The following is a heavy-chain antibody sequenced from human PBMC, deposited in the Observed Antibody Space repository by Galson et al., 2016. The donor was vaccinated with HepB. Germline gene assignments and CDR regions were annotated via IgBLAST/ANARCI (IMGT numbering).Heavy chain of an antibody. J-gene: IGHJ4*02. D-gene: IGHD1-14*01. V-gene: IGHV2-5*01. CDR2: IHGNDDR. CDR3: AHWSPDGPRDFDY. CDR1: GFSLPAHGEG. Sequence: PALVKPTQTLTLTCTFSGFSLPAHGEGVGWIRQPPGKPLEWLALIHGNDDRSYSPSLRSRLTTTKDTSENQVVLTVTNMAPVDTATYYCAHWSPDGPRDFDYWGQGTLVTVSS.